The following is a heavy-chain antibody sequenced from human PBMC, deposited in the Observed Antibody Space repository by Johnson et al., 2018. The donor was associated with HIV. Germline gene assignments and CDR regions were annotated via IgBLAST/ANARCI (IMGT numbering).Heavy chain of an antibody. Sequence: VISYDGSNKYYADSVKGRFTISRDNSKNTLYLQMNSLKVEDTAVYYCARGAAFDIWGQGTMVIVSS. V-gene: IGHV3-33*05. CDR3: ARGAAFDI. CDR2: ISYDGSNK. J-gene: IGHJ3*02.